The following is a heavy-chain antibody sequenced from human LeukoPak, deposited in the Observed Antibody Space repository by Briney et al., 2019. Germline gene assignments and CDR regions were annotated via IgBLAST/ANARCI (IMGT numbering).Heavy chain of an antibody. V-gene: IGHV4-34*01. CDR2: INHSGST. J-gene: IGHJ4*02. CDR1: GGSFSGYY. D-gene: IGHD5-18*01. CDR3: ARESRDRGYSYGAFDY. Sequence: PSETLSLTCAVYGGSFSGYYWSWIRQPPGKGLEWIGEINHSGSTNYNPSLKSRVTISVDTSKNQFSLKLSSVTAADTAVYYCARESRDRGYSYGAFDYWGQGTLVTVSS.